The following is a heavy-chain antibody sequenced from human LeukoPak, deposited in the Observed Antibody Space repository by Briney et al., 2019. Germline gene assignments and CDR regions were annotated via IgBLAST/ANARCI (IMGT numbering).Heavy chain of an antibody. CDR2: IIPIFGTA. J-gene: IGHJ6*03. CDR3: ARDNDYYGSGSYIGYYYYYMDV. V-gene: IGHV1-69*05. D-gene: IGHD3-10*01. Sequence: GASVKVSCKASGGTFSSYAISWVRQAPGQRLEWMGRIIPIFGTANYAQKFQGRVTITTDESTSTAYMELSSLRSEDTAVYYCARDNDYYGSGSYIGYYYYYMDVWGKGTTVTVSS. CDR1: GGTFSSYA.